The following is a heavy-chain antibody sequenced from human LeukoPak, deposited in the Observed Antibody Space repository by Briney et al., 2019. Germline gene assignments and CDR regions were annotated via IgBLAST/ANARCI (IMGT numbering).Heavy chain of an antibody. CDR3: ARGDDSSGYYPDAFDI. V-gene: IGHV1-18*01. D-gene: IGHD3-22*01. J-gene: IGHJ3*02. CDR2: YNGNT. Sequence: YNGNTNYAQKLQGRVTMTTDTSTSTAYMELRSLRSDDTAVYYCARGDDSSGYYPDAFDIWGQGTMVTVSS.